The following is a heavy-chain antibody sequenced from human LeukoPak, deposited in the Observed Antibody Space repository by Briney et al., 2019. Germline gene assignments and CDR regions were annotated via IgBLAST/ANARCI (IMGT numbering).Heavy chain of an antibody. CDR3: ARGDYYDSSGYGY. CDR1: GFTFSSYS. V-gene: IGHV3-21*01. D-gene: IGHD3-22*01. Sequence: GGSLRLSCAASGFTFSSYSMNWVRQAPGKGLEWFSSISSSSSYIYYADSVKGRFTISRDNAKNSLYLQMNSLRAEDTAVYYCARGDYYDSSGYGYWGQGTLVTVSS. CDR2: ISSSSSYI. J-gene: IGHJ4*02.